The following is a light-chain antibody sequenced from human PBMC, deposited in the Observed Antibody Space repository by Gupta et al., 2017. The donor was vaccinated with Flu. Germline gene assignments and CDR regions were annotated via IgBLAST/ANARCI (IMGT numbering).Light chain of an antibody. J-gene: IGKJ1*01. Sequence: TDSCRTSRSISASFGWYLERPDQAPRLVIYGASSGATDIPGGFSGSGSGTEFTLAISRLQSEDFAVYYCLQYHHWPPSAPWTFGRGTKVDIK. V-gene: IGKV3-15*01. CDR3: LQYHHWPPSAPWT. CDR1: RSISAS. CDR2: GAS.